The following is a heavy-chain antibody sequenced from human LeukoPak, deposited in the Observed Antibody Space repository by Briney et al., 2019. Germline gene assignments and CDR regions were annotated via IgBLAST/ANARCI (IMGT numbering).Heavy chain of an antibody. CDR1: GFTFSSYG. CDR2: ISYDGSNK. V-gene: IGHV3-30*03. Sequence: GRSLRLSCAASGFTFSSYGMHWVRQAPGKGLEWVAVISYDGSNKYYADSVKGRFTISRDNAKNSLYLQMNSLRAEDTAVYYCARDPLSPYCSGGSCYSDAFDIWGQGTMVTVSS. J-gene: IGHJ3*02. D-gene: IGHD2-15*01. CDR3: ARDPLSPYCSGGSCYSDAFDI.